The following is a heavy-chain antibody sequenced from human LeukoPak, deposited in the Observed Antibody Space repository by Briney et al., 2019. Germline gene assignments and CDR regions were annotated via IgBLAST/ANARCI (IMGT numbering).Heavy chain of an antibody. CDR2: ISYDGRNK. D-gene: IGHD5-18*01. CDR1: GFTFSSYG. V-gene: IGHV3-30*18. CDR3: AKDPPRDTAMVWKY. J-gene: IGHJ4*02. Sequence: GGSLRLSCAASGFTFSSYGMHWVRQAPGKGLGWVAVISYDGRNKYYADSVKGRFTISRDNSKNTLYLQMNSLRAEDTAVYYCAKDPPRDTAMVWKYWGQGTLVTVSS.